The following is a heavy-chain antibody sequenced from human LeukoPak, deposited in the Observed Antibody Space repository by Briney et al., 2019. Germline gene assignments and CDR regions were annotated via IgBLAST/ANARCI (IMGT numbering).Heavy chain of an antibody. CDR2: VTCDGSTI. CDR3: TRSDYFDM. CDR1: GFTLSGYW. D-gene: IGHD4-11*01. J-gene: IGHJ3*02. V-gene: IGHV3-74*01. Sequence: PGGSLRLSCAASGFTLSGYWMHWVRQAPGQGLVWVSRVTCDGSTIYYADSVKGRFTVSRDNAKNTMYLQMNSLRAEDTAVYFCTRSDYFDMWGQGTMVSVSS.